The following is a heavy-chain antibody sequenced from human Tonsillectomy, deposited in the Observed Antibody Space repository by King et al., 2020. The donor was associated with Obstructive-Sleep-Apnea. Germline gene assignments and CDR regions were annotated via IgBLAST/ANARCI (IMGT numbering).Heavy chain of an antibody. J-gene: IGHJ4*02. CDR3: ARHLDYGDYVEKVFDY. V-gene: IGHV3-30*03. CDR1: GFTFSNYG. D-gene: IGHD4-17*01. Sequence: VQLVESGGGVVQPGRSLRLSCATSGFTFSNYGMHWVRQAPGKGLEWVALISYDGSNRYYADPVKGRVTISRDISKNTLYLQMNGLRADDTAVYYCARHLDYGDYVEKVFDYWGQGTLVTVSS. CDR2: ISYDGSNR.